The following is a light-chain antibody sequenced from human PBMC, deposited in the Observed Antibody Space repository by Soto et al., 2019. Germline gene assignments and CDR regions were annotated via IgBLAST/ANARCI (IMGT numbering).Light chain of an antibody. CDR2: AAS. J-gene: IGKJ1*01. Sequence: DIQMTQSPSSRSASVGERVTITCRASQSISSYLNWYQQKLGKAPKLLIYAASSLQSGVPSRFGGSGSGTDFTLSVSSLQPEDFATYYCQQSYSLPVWTFGQGTKVDIK. CDR3: QQSYSLPVWT. CDR1: QSISSY. V-gene: IGKV1-39*01.